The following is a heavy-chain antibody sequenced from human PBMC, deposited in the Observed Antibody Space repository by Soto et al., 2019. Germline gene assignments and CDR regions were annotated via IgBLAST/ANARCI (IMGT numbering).Heavy chain of an antibody. J-gene: IGHJ3*02. CDR1: GFTFSSYG. CDR2: ISYDGSNK. V-gene: IGHV3-30*03. Sequence: QVQLVQSGGGVVQPGRSLRLSCAASGFTFSSYGMHWVRQAPGKGLEWVAVISYDGSNKYYADSVKGRFTISRDNSKNTLYLQMNSLRAEDTAVYYCATPRGSGSPDDAFDIWGQGTMVTVSS. D-gene: IGHD3-10*01. CDR3: ATPRGSGSPDDAFDI.